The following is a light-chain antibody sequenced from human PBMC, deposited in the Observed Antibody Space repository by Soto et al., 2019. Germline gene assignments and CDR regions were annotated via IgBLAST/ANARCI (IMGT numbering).Light chain of an antibody. J-gene: IGKJ1*01. V-gene: IGKV3-20*01. CDR1: QSVSSSY. CDR3: QQYGRSPPWT. CDR2: GAS. Sequence: EIVLTQSPGTLSLSPGERATLSCRASQSVSSSYLAWYQQKPGQAPRLLIYGASSRATGIPDRFSGSGSGKDFTLTISSLEPEDFAVYYCQQYGRSPPWTFGKGTKVEIK.